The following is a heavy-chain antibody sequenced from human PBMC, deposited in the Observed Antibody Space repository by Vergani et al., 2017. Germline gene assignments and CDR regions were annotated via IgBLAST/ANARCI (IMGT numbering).Heavy chain of an antibody. Sequence: QLQLQESGPGLVKPSETLSLTCTVSGGSISSSSYYWGWIRQPPGKGLEWIGSIYYSGSTYYNPSLKSRVTISVDTSKNQFSLKLSSVTAADTAVYYCARLISEVGAPSPFDYGGQGTLVTVSS. V-gene: IGHV4-39*01. CDR1: GGSISSSSYY. J-gene: IGHJ4*02. D-gene: IGHD1-26*01. CDR3: ARLISEVGAPSPFDY. CDR2: IYYSGST.